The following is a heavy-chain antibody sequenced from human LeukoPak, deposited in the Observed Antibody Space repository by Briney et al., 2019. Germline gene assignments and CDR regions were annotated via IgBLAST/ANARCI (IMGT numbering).Heavy chain of an antibody. CDR2: INPNSGGS. V-gene: IGHV1-2*02. D-gene: IGHD4-17*01. CDR3: ARVLSYGDYTGMDV. CDR1: GYTFTGYY. J-gene: IGHJ6*02. Sequence: ASVKVSCKASGYTFTGYYMHWVRQAPGQGLEWMGWINPNSGGSNYPHKFQGRVTMTRDTSISTAYMELSRLSSDDTAVYYCARVLSYGDYTGMDVWGQGTTVTVSS.